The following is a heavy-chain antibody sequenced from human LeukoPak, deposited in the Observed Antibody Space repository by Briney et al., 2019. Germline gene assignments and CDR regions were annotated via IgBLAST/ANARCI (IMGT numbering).Heavy chain of an antibody. D-gene: IGHD3-9*01. V-gene: IGHV1-8*01. CDR3: AREGLRYFDWSLPHYGMDV. CDR1: GYTFTSYD. Sequence: ASVKVSCKASGYTFTSYDINWVRQATGQGLEWMGWMNPNSGNTGYAQKFQGRVTMTRNTSISTAYMELSSLRSEDTAVYYCAREGLRYFDWSLPHYGMDVWGQGTTVTVSS. CDR2: MNPNSGNT. J-gene: IGHJ6*02.